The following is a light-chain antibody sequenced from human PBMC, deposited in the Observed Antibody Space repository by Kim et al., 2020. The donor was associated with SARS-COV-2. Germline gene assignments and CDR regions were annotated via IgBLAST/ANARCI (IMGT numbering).Light chain of an antibody. Sequence: QSVSTQPPSVSAAPGQKVTISCSGSSSNIGPHFVSWYQQVPGTAPKLLIYENDQRPSGIPDRFSGSKSGTSATLGITGLQTGDEANYFCGSWDNSLTVLVFGGGTQLAVL. V-gene: IGLV1-51*01. CDR1: SSNIGPHF. J-gene: IGLJ3*02. CDR2: END. CDR3: GSWDNSLTVLV.